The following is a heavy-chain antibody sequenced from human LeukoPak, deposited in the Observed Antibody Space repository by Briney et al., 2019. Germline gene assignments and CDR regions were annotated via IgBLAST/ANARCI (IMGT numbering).Heavy chain of an antibody. CDR3: AKDLEPQWLVPADY. V-gene: IGHV3-74*01. CDR2: INGYGSST. CDR1: GFTFASYW. D-gene: IGHD6-19*01. Sequence: GGSLRLSCAASGFTFASYWMHWVRQAPGKGLVWVSRINGYGSSTDFADSVKGRFTISRDNSKNTLYLQMNSLRAEDTAVYYCAKDLEPQWLVPADYWGQGTLVTVSS. J-gene: IGHJ4*02.